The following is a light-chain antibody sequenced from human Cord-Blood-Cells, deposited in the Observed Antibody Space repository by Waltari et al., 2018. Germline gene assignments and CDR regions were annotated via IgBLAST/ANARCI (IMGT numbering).Light chain of an antibody. CDR2: AAS. J-gene: IGKJ1*01. Sequence: DIQMTQSPSSLSASVGDRVTITCRASQSISSYLNWYQQKPGKAPKLLIYAASSLQSVVPSRFSGSGSGTDFTLTISSLQPEDFATYYCQKNYSTPRTFGQGTKVEIK. V-gene: IGKV1-39*01. CDR3: QKNYSTPRT. CDR1: QSISSY.